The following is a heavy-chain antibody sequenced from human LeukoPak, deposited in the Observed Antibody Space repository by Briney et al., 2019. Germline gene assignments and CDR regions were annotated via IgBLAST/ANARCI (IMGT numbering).Heavy chain of an antibody. Sequence: GGSLRLSCAASGFTFSSYAMSWVRQAPGKGLEWVSGMSGSGGTTYYADSVKVRFTISRDNSKNTLYLQMNSLRAEDTAVYYCAKDQGGPFDYWGQGTLVTVSS. CDR3: AKDQGGPFDY. CDR2: MSGSGGTT. CDR1: GFTFSSYA. V-gene: IGHV3-23*01. J-gene: IGHJ4*02.